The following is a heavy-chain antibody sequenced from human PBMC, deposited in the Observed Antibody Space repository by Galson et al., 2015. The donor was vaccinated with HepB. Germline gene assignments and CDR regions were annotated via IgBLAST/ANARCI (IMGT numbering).Heavy chain of an antibody. V-gene: IGHV3-23*01. CDR2: ISGSGGST. D-gene: IGHD3-3*01. Sequence: SLRLSCAASGFTFSSYAMSWVRQAPGKGLEWVSAISGSGGSTYYADSVKGRFTISRDNSKNTLYLQMNSLRAEDTAVYYCAKDPHYDFWGGYWGQGTLVTVSS. J-gene: IGHJ4*02. CDR3: AKDPHYDFWGGY. CDR1: GFTFSSYA.